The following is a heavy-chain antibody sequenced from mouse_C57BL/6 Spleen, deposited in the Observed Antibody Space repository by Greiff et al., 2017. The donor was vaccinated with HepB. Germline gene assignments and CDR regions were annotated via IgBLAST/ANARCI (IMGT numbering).Heavy chain of an antibody. D-gene: IGHD2-10*02. Sequence: QVQLQQSGAELVRPGSSVKLSCKASGYTFTSYWMDWVKQRPGQGLEWIGNIYPSDSETHYNQKFKDKATLTVDKSSSTAYMQLSSLTSEDSAVYYCARMPYGNYGAMDYWGQGTSVTVSS. J-gene: IGHJ4*01. CDR2: IYPSDSET. V-gene: IGHV1-61*01. CDR1: GYTFTSYW. CDR3: ARMPYGNYGAMDY.